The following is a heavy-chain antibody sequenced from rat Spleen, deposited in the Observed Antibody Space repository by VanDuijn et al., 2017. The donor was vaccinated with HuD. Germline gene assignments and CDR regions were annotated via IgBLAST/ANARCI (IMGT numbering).Heavy chain of an antibody. V-gene: IGHV5-31*01. Sequence: EVQLVESGGGLVQPGRSLKLSCAASGFTFSDNYMAWVRQAPGKGLEWVASITNTGGSTYYPDSVKGRFTISRDNAKSTLYLQMNSLRSEDTATYYCTRQDIYYGYNYGYFDYWGQGVMVTVSS. CDR1: GFTFSDNY. J-gene: IGHJ2*01. D-gene: IGHD1-9*01. CDR2: ITNTGGST. CDR3: TRQDIYYGYNYGYFDY.